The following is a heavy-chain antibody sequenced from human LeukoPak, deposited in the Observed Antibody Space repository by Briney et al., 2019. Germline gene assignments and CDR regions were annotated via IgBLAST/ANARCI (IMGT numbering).Heavy chain of an antibody. CDR3: AKDLCGRTGNWFDP. D-gene: IGHD1-26*01. CDR1: GFTFDNYA. V-gene: IGHV3-9*01. CDR2: ISWNSGSI. Sequence: GGSLRLSCAASGFTFDNYAMHWVRQAPGKGLEWVSGISWNSGSIGYADSVKGRFTISRDNSKNTLYLQMSSLRAEDTAVYYCAKDLCGRTGNWFDPWGQGTLVTVSS. J-gene: IGHJ5*02.